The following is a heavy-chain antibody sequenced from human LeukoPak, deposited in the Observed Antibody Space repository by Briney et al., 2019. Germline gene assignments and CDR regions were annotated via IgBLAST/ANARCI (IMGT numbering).Heavy chain of an antibody. Sequence: PSETLSLTCTVSGGSISSSSYYWGWIRQPPGKGLEWIGSIYYSGSTYYNPSLKSRVTISVDTSKNQFSLKLSSVTAADTAVYYCARDPSSDGGYFDYWGQGILVTVSS. CDR2: IYYSGST. CDR1: GGSISSSSYY. V-gene: IGHV4-39*07. CDR3: ARDPSSDGGYFDY. J-gene: IGHJ4*02. D-gene: IGHD3-16*01.